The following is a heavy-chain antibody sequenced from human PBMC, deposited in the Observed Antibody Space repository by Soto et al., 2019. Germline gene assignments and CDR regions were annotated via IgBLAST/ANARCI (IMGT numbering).Heavy chain of an antibody. CDR2: IYPGDSDT. D-gene: IGHD1-7*01. J-gene: IGHJ6*02. Sequence: XESLNISLKGSWYSFTSYWIGLVRQMPGKGLEWMGIIYPGDSDTRYSPSFQGQVTISADKSISTAYLQWSSLKASDTAMYYCARGLELHYYGMDVWGQGTTVTVSS. V-gene: IGHV5-51*01. CDR3: ARGLELHYYGMDV. CDR1: WYSFTSYW.